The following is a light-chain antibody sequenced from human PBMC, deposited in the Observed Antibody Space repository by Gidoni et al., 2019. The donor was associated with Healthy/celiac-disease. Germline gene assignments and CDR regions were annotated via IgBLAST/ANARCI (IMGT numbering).Light chain of an antibody. CDR2: QAS. J-gene: IGLJ2*01. V-gene: IGLV3-1*01. Sequence: YELTQPPSGSGSPGQTASITCSGDKLGDKYACWYQQKPGQSPVLVIYQASKRPSGIPELFSGSNSGNTATLTISGTQAMDEADYYCQAWDSSVVVFGGGTKLTVL. CDR3: QAWDSSVVV. CDR1: KLGDKY.